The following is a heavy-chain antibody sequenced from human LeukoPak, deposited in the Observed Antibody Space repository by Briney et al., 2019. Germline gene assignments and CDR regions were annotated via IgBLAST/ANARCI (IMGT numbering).Heavy chain of an antibody. J-gene: IGHJ4*02. V-gene: IGHV4-59*08. CDR3: ARLGPTADFDY. D-gene: IGHD2-21*02. Sequence: SETLSLTCTVSGGSISSYYWSWIRQPPGKGLEWIGYIYYSGSTSYNPSLKSRVTISVDTSKNQFSLKLSSVTAADTAVYYCARLGPTADFDYWGQGTLVTVSS. CDR1: GGSISSYY. CDR2: IYYSGST.